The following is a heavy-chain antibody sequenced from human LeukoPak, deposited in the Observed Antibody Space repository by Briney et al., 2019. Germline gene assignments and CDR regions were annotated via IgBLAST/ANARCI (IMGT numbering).Heavy chain of an antibody. CDR3: ARDPIGSGYPFDY. CDR1: GGSFSGYY. Sequence: SETLSLTCAVYGGSFSGYYWSWIRQPPGKGLEWIGEINHSGSTNYNPSLKSRVTISVDTSKNQFSLKLSSVTAADTAVYYCARDPIGSGYPFDYWGQGTLVTVSS. V-gene: IGHV4-34*01. D-gene: IGHD3-22*01. CDR2: INHSGST. J-gene: IGHJ4*02.